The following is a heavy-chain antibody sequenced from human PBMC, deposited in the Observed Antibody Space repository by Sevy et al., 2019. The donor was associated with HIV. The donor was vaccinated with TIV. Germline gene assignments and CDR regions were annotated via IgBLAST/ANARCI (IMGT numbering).Heavy chain of an antibody. CDR2: IRSKANSYAT. D-gene: IGHD2-15*01. Sequence: GGSLRLSCAASGFTFSGSAMHWVRQASGKGLEWVGRIRSKANSYATAYAASVKGRFTISRDDSKNTAYLQMNSLKTEDTAVYYCTRHGPYTGYCSGGSCLPKRYYYYYGMDVWGQGTTVTVSS. V-gene: IGHV3-73*01. CDR3: TRHGPYTGYCSGGSCLPKRYYYYYGMDV. CDR1: GFTFSGSA. J-gene: IGHJ6*02.